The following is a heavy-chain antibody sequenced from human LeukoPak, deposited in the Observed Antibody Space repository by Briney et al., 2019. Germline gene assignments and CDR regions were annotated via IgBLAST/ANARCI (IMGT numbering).Heavy chain of an antibody. CDR1: GFTVSSNY. V-gene: IGHV3-53*01. J-gene: IGHJ4*02. D-gene: IGHD3-10*01. CDR3: ARDFYGSGSFLH. Sequence: GGSLRLSCAASGFTVSSNYMSWVRQAPGKGLECVSVIYSAGSTYYADSVRGRFTISRDNSKNTLYLQMNSLRAEDTAVYYCARDFYGSGSFLHWGQGTLVTVSS. CDR2: IYSAGST.